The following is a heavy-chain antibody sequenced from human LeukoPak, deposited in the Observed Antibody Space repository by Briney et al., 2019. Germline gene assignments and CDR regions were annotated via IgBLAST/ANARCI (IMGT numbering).Heavy chain of an antibody. J-gene: IGHJ3*02. D-gene: IGHD2-2*01. CDR2: ISWNSGSI. CDR3: AAESTPDAFDI. CDR1: GFTFSSYA. V-gene: IGHV3-9*03. Sequence: GGSLRLSCAASGFTFSSYAMSWVRQAPGKGLEWVSGISWNSGSIGYADSVKGRFTISRDNAKNSLYLQMNSLRAEDMALYYCAAESTPDAFDIWGQGTMVTVSS.